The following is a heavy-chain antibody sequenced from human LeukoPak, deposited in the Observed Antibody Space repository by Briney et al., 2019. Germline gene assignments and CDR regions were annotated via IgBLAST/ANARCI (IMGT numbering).Heavy chain of an antibody. D-gene: IGHD3-10*01. CDR3: ARDDHDYYGSGKNWFDP. J-gene: IGHJ5*02. Sequence: GASVKVSCKASGYTFTSYGISWVRQAPGQGLEWMGWISAYNGNTNYAQKLQGRVTMTTDTSTSTAYMELRSLRSDDTAAYYCARDDHDYYGSGKNWFDPWGQGTLVTVSS. CDR2: ISAYNGNT. CDR1: GYTFTSYG. V-gene: IGHV1-18*01.